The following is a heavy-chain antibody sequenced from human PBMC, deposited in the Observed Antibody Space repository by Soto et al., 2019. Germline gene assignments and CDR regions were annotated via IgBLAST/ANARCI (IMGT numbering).Heavy chain of an antibody. Sequence: PSQTLSLTCAISGDSVSSNSAAWNWIGQSPSRGLEWLGRTYYRSKWYNDYAVSVKSRITINPDTSKNQFSLQLNSVTPEDTAVYYCARGAYYYGSGSYYEPNYYYYYMDV. CDR2: TYYRSKWYN. CDR1: GDSVSSNSAA. V-gene: IGHV6-1*01. CDR3: ARGAYYYGSGSYYEPNYYYYYMDV. D-gene: IGHD3-10*01. J-gene: IGHJ6*03.